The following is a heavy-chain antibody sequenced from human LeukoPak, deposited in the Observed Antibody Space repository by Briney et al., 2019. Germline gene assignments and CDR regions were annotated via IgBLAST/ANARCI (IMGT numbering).Heavy chain of an antibody. CDR3: VKDTGMYSYDSSGFDN. J-gene: IGHJ4*02. V-gene: IGHV3-23*01. D-gene: IGHD3-22*01. Sequence: GGSLRLSCAASGFTFDDYGMSWVRQAPGKGLQWVALISASGGMSYYTDSVKGRFSISRDSFRNTLHLKMNDLRTEDTAVYYCVKDTGMYSYDSSGFDNWGQGTLVTVSS. CDR1: GFTFDDYG. CDR2: ISASGGMS.